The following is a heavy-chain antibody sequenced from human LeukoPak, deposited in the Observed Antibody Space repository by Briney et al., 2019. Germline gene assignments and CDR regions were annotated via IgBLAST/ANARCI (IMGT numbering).Heavy chain of an antibody. CDR3: ASAGVSLRGVSGFDY. J-gene: IGHJ4*02. CDR2: IYYSGST. CDR1: GGSISSYY. D-gene: IGHD3-10*01. Sequence: PSETLSLTCTVSGGSISSYYWSWIRQPPGKGLEWIGYIYYSGSTNYNPSLKSRVTISVDTSKNQFSLKLSSVTAADTAVYYCASAGVSLRGVSGFDYWGQGTLVTVSS. V-gene: IGHV4-59*12.